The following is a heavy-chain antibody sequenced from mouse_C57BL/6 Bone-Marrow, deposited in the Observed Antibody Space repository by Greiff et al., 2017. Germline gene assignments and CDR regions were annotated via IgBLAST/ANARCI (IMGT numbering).Heavy chain of an antibody. CDR1: GYTFTGYW. Sequence: QVQLQQSGAELMKPGPSVKLSCKATGYTFTGYWLECVKQRPGHGLAWIGETLPGSGSTNYNEKFKGKATFTADTSSNTAYMKLGSLTTEDSAIYDCARVGGGYLFAYWGQGTLVTVSA. CDR2: TLPGSGST. D-gene: IGHD2-2*01. J-gene: IGHJ3*01. CDR3: ARVGGGYLFAY. V-gene: IGHV1-9*01.